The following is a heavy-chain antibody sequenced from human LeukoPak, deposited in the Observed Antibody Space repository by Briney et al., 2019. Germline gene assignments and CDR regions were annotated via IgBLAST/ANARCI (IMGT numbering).Heavy chain of an antibody. CDR2: XXXXGGT. V-gene: IGHV4-59*01. CDR1: GGSISSYY. D-gene: IGHD3-3*01. CDR3: ASRSSIWSGYQDTLYYFDS. Sequence: SETLSLTCTVSGGSISSYYWSWIRQPPGKRLXXXXXXXXXGGTNYNPSLKSRVTISVDTSKNQFSLKLSSVTAADTAVYYCASRSSIWSGYQDTLYYFDSWGQGTLVTVSS. J-gene: IGHJ4*02.